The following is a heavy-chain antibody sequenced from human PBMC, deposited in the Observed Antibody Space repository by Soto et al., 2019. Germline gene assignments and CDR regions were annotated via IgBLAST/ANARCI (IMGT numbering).Heavy chain of an antibody. J-gene: IGHJ5*02. V-gene: IGHV4-39*07. CDR3: ARGIREYSYNWFDP. CDR1: DGSISRSTFY. CDR2: IYYTGST. Sequence: PSETLSLTCTVSDGSISRSTFYWGWIRQPPGKGLEWIGDIYYTGSTYYNPSLKSRVTISVDTSKNQFSLKLSSVTAADTAVYYCARGIREYSYNWFDPWGQGTLVTVSS. D-gene: IGHD5-12*01.